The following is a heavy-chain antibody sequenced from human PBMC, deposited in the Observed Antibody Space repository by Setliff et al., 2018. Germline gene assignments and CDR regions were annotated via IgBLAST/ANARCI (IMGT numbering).Heavy chain of an antibody. CDR3: ARDLYDYVWGTYRYHDAFDI. CDR2: IYYRGST. D-gene: IGHD3-16*02. V-gene: IGHV4-39*07. J-gene: IGHJ3*02. CDR1: GGSISSSSYY. Sequence: KTSETLSLTCTVSGGSISSSSYYWSWIRQPPGKGLEWIGSIYYRGSTYYNPSLKSRVTISIDTSKNQFSLKLSSVTAADTAVYYCARDLYDYVWGTYRYHDAFDIWGQGTMVTVSS.